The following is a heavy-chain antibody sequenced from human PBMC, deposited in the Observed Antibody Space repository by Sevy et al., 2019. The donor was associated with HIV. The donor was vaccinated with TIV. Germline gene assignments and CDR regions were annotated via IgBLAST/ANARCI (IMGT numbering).Heavy chain of an antibody. D-gene: IGHD5-12*01. J-gene: IGHJ5*02. CDR1: GYSISSGYY. CDR2: IYHSGST. Sequence: SETLSLTCTASGYSISSGYYWGWIRQPPGKGLEWMGSIYHSGSTYYNPSLKSRVTISVDTSKNQFSLKLGSVTAADTAVYYCARGWLRLSVPNWFDPWGQGTLVTVSS. V-gene: IGHV4-38-2*02. CDR3: ARGWLRLSVPNWFDP.